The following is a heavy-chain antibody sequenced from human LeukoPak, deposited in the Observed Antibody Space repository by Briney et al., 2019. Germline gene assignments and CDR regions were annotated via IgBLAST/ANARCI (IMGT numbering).Heavy chain of an antibody. V-gene: IGHV4-39*01. Sequence: SETLSLTCTVSGGSISNSTYFWGWIRQPPRKGLEWIGSIYYSGNTYYNPSLKSRLTISVDTSKSQFSLRLSSVTAADTTVYYCARGCTACPDGFDFWGQGTMVTVSS. CDR1: GGSISNSTYF. J-gene: IGHJ3*01. CDR2: IYYSGNT. D-gene: IGHD2-8*01. CDR3: ARGCTACPDGFDF.